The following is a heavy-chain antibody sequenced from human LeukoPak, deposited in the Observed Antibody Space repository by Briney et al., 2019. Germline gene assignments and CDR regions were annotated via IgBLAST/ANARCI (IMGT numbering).Heavy chain of an antibody. CDR2: ISGRGGTNT. D-gene: IGHD6-19*01. CDR3: ARDLGYSSGPNY. Sequence: GGSLRLSCAASGFTFSRFGMNWVRQAPGKGLEWVSAISGRGGTNTYYGDSVKGRFTISRDNAKNSLYLQMNSLRAEDTAVYYCARDLGYSSGPNYWGQGTRVTVSS. V-gene: IGHV3-23*01. CDR1: GFTFSRFG. J-gene: IGHJ4*02.